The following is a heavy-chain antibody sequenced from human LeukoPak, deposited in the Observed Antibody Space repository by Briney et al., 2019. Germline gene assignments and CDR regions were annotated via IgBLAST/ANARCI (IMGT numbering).Heavy chain of an antibody. CDR1: GGTFSSYA. CDR2: IIPIFGTA. V-gene: IGHV1-69*05. CDR3: AREADYYGSGSPAMDV. D-gene: IGHD3-10*01. J-gene: IGHJ6*04. Sequence: GSSVKVSCKASGGTFSSYAIRWVRQAPGQGLEWMGGIIPIFGTANYAQKFQGRVTITTDESTSTAYMELSSLRSEDTAVYYCAREADYYGSGSPAMDVWGKGTTVTVSS.